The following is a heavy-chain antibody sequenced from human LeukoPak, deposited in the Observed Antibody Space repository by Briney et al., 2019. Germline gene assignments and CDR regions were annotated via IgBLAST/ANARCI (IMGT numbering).Heavy chain of an antibody. J-gene: IGHJ4*02. CDR3: ARHEFASPFDS. D-gene: IGHD2-21*01. V-gene: IGHV4-34*01. CDR1: GGSFSGYY. CDR2: INHSGST. Sequence: PSETLSLTCAVYGGSFSGYYWSWIRQPPGKGLEWIGEINHSGSTNYNPSLKSRVTISVDTSKNQFSLNLRSVTAADTAVYYCARHEFASPFDSWGQGTLVTVSS.